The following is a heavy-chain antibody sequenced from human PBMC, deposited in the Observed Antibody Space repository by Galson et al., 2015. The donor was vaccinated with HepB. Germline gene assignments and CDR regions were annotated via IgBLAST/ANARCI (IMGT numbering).Heavy chain of an antibody. J-gene: IGHJ4*02. V-gene: IGHV3-9*01. CDR1: GFTFDDYA. CDR2: ITWNSGSI. CDR3: AKVMTTVTTSPYFDY. D-gene: IGHD4-17*01. Sequence: SLRLSCAASGFTFDDYAMHWVRQAPGKGLEWVSRITWNSGSIAYADSVKGRFTISRDNAKNSLYLQMNSLRAEDTALYYCAKVMTTVTTSPYFDYWGQGTLVTVSS.